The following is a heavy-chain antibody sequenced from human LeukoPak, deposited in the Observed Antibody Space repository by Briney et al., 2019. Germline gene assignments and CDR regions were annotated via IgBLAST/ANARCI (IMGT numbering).Heavy chain of an antibody. V-gene: IGHV3-9*01. J-gene: IGHJ3*02. CDR3: AKDGLPDAFDI. D-gene: IGHD3/OR15-3a*01. CDR1: GFTFYDYA. Sequence: GGSLRLSCAASGFTFYDYAMHWVRQAPGKGLEWVSGISWNSGSIGYADSVKGRFTTSRDNAKNSLYLQMNSLRAEDTALYYCAKDGLPDAFDIWGQGTMVTVSS. CDR2: ISWNSGSI.